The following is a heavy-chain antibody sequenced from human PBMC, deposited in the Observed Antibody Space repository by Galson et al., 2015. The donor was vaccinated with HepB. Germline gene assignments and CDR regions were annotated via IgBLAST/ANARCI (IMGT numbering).Heavy chain of an antibody. D-gene: IGHD3-10*01. CDR3: ARYYYGSGSYSLNY. Sequence: SLRLSCAASGFSFNNAWMIWVRQPPGKGLEWVGRIKSKTAGGTPEYAAPVKDRFTISRDDSKNILYLQMNSLKTEDTAVYYCARYYYGSGSYSLNYWGQGTLVTVSS. CDR2: IKSKTAGGTP. CDR1: GFSFNNAW. J-gene: IGHJ4*02. V-gene: IGHV3-15*01.